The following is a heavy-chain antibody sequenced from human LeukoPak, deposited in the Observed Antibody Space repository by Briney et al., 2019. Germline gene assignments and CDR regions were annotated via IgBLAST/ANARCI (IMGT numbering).Heavy chain of an antibody. J-gene: IGHJ3*01. V-gene: IGHV4-59*05. CDR2: IYKSGNT. CDR3: ARQVYGSGSADAFDV. Sequence: SETLSLTCTVSGDSISSYYWNWIRQPPGKGLEWIGSIYKSGNTYYNPSLKSRVTISVGTSKNQFSLKQTSLTAADTAVYYCARQVYGSGSADAFDVWGQGSMVTVSS. D-gene: IGHD3-10*01. CDR1: GDSISSYY.